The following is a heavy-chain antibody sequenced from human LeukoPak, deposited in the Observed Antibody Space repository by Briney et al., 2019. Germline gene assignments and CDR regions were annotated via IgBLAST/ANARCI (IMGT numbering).Heavy chain of an antibody. CDR3: AKDREKTASGTLDY. J-gene: IGHJ4*02. D-gene: IGHD1-14*01. Sequence: PGGSLRLSYAASGFTFSNYGMHCVRQAPGKGLEWVAGISEDGIKKYYADSVKGRFTISRDNGDNTLFLQMNSLRSEDTAVYFCAKDREKTASGTLDYWGQGALVIVSS. V-gene: IGHV3-30*18. CDR1: GFTFSNYG. CDR2: ISEDGIKK.